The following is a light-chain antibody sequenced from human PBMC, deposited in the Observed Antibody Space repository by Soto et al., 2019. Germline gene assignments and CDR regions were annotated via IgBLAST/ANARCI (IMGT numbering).Light chain of an antibody. J-gene: IGKJ1*01. CDR2: KTS. Sequence: DIQLTQSPSTLSASVGDRVTITCRASQSISSWLAWYQQKPGKAPKFLIYKTSNLESGVPSRFSGSGSGTEFTLTINSLQPDDFATYYCQYYNNYCWTFGQGTKVEIK. CDR3: QYYNNYCWT. CDR1: QSISSW. V-gene: IGKV1-5*03.